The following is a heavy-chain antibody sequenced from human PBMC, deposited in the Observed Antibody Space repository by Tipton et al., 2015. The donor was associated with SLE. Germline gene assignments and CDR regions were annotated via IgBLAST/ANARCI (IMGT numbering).Heavy chain of an antibody. V-gene: IGHV4-38-2*02. Sequence: LRLSCTVSGYSISSAYYWGWIRQPPGKALEWIGTMYHSGSTYYDPSLKSRVTISVERSKNQFSLSLSSVTAADTAVYYCARQIGDNEGWGYFYYMDVWGTGTTVTVSS. CDR2: MYHSGST. CDR1: GYSISSAYY. D-gene: IGHD3-16*01. J-gene: IGHJ6*03. CDR3: ARQIGDNEGWGYFYYMDV.